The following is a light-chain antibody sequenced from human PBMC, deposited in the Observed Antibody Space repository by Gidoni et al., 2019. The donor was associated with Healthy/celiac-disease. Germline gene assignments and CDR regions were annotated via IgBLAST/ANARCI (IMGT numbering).Light chain of an antibody. CDR3: AAWDDSLNGYGV. CDR1: SSNIGSNT. J-gene: IGLJ2*01. V-gene: IGLV1-44*01. CDR2: SNN. Sequence: QRVTISCSGSSSNIGSNTVNWYQQLPGTAPKLLIYSNNQRPSGVPDRFSGSKSGTSASLAISGLQSEDEADYYCAAWDDSLNGYGVFGGGTKLTVL.